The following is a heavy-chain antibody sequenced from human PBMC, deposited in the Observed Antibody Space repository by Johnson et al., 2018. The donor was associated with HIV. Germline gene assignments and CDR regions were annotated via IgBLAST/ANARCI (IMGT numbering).Heavy chain of an antibody. CDR3: ARGWALLCPSFDI. D-gene: IGHD1-26*01. Sequence: VQLVESGGGVVQPGGSLRLSCAASGFTFSSYAMHWVRQAPGKGLEYVSAISSNGGSTYYANSVKGRFTISRDNSKNTLYLQMGSLRGEDMGVYYCARGWALLCPSFDIWGQGTMVTVSS. V-gene: IGHV3-64*01. CDR1: GFTFSSYA. CDR2: ISSNGGST. J-gene: IGHJ3*02.